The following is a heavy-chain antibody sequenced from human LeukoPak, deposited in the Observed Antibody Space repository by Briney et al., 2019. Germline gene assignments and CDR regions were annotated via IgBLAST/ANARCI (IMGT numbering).Heavy chain of an antibody. CDR3: ARDSGGVVRYYYYMDV. CDR2: IQYDGSDK. CDR1: GFTFSSYD. Sequence: PGGSLRLSCAASGFTFSSYDMHWVRQAPGKGLEWVALIQYDGSDKHYADSVKGRFTISRDNAKNSLYLQMNSLRAEDTAVYYCARDSGGVVRYYYYMDVWGKGTTVTVSS. V-gene: IGHV3-30*12. J-gene: IGHJ6*03. D-gene: IGHD3-3*01.